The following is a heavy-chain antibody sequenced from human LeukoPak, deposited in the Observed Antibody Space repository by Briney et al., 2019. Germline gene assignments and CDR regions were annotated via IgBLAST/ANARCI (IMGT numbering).Heavy chain of an antibody. V-gene: IGHV3-11*06. D-gene: IGHD5-18*01. Sequence: PGGSLRLSCAASGFTFSDYYMSWIRQAPGKGLEWVSYISSSSSYTNYADSVKGRFTISRDNAKNSLYLQMNSLGAEDTAVYYCARTVYRGYSYGPIDYWGQGTLVTVSS. CDR2: ISSSSSYT. CDR3: ARTVYRGYSYGPIDY. CDR1: GFTFSDYY. J-gene: IGHJ4*02.